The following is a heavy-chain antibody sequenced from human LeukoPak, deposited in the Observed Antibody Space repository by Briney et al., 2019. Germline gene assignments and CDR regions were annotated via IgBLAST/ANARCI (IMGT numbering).Heavy chain of an antibody. CDR2: IVVGSGNT. CDR3: AADDLSTGY. V-gene: IGHV1-58*02. D-gene: IGHD5/OR15-5a*01. CDR1: GFTFVNSA. Sequence: GTSVKVSCKASGFTFVNSAIQRVRQARGQRLEWIGWIVVGSGNTNYAQRFQERVTITRDMSTSTAYMELSSLRSEDTAVYYCAADDLSTGYWGQGTLVTVSS. J-gene: IGHJ4*02.